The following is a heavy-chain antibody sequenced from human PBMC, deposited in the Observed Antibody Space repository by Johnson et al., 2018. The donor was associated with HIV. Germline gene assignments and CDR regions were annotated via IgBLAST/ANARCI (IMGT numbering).Heavy chain of an antibody. CDR2: ISSGGSSI. CDR1: GFTFSSYA. Sequence: MQLVESGGGVVQPGRSLRLSCAASGFTFSSYAMHWVRQAPGKGLEWISYISSGGSSIYYADSVRGRFTISRDNAKNSLYLQMNSLRAADTALYYCARETHYYDSSGYYVDAFDIWGQGTMVTVSS. V-gene: IGHV3-48*04. J-gene: IGHJ3*02. CDR3: ARETHYYDSSGYYVDAFDI. D-gene: IGHD3-22*01.